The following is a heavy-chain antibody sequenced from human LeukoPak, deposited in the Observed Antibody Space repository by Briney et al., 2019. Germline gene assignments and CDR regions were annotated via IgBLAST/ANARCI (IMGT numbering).Heavy chain of an antibody. J-gene: IGHJ4*02. CDR2: MNPNSGNT. CDR1: GYTFTSYD. D-gene: IGHD5-24*01. V-gene: IGHV1-8*01. CDR3: ARVKDRRDGYNYGY. Sequence: ASVKVSCKASGYTFTSYDINWVRQATGQGLEWMGWMNPNSGNTGYAQKFQGRVTMTRNTSISTAYMELSSLRSEDTAVYYCARVKDRRDGYNYGYWGQGTLVTVSS.